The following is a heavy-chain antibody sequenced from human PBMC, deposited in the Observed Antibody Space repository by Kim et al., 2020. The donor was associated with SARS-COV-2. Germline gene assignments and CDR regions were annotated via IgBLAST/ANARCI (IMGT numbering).Heavy chain of an antibody. Sequence: RGRFTITRDNAKNSLYLQMNSLRAEDTAVYYCAHIAVAGTPPYYYYGMDVWGQGTTVTVSS. V-gene: IGHV3-11*06. CDR3: AHIAVAGTPPYYYYGMDV. D-gene: IGHD6-19*01. J-gene: IGHJ6*02.